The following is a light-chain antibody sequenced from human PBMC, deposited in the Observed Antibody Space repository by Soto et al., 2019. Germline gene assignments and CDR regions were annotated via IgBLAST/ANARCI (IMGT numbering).Light chain of an antibody. CDR3: QHNYSPPWT. J-gene: IGKJ1*01. CDR2: ATS. Sequence: DIQMTQSPSSLSASVGDRVTITCRASQSISTYLNWYQQKPGKAPKLLIYATSTLQSGVPSRFSGSGSGTDFTLTISSLQPEDFATYSCQHNYSPPWTFGQGTKVEIK. V-gene: IGKV1-39*01. CDR1: QSISTY.